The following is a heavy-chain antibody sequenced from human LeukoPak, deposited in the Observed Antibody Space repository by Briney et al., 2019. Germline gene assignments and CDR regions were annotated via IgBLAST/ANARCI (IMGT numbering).Heavy chain of an antibody. J-gene: IGHJ4*02. V-gene: IGHV3-43D*03. CDR1: GFIFDDSA. D-gene: IGHD4/OR15-4a*01. CDR3: ARALNRHIGAFEY. CDR2: ISRDGGSI. Sequence: GGSLRLSCAASGFIFDDSAMHWVRQAPGKGLEWVSLISRDGGSIYYADSVKGRFTISRDNSKNTLYLHMNSLRVEDTATYFCARALNRHIGAFEYWGQGALVTVSS.